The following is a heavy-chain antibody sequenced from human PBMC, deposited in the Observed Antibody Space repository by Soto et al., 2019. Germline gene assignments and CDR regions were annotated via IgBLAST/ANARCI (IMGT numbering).Heavy chain of an antibody. CDR3: ARAYGSGSLSGY. CDR2: IKQDGSEK. J-gene: IGHJ4*02. V-gene: IGHV3-7*01. CDR1: GFTFSSYW. D-gene: IGHD3-10*01. Sequence: EVQLVESGGGLVQPGGSLRLSCAASGFTFSSYWMSWVRQAPGKGLESVANIKQDGSEKYNVDFVKGRFTISRDNAKNSLYLQMNSLRVEDTAVYYCARAYGSGSLSGYWGQGTLVTVSS.